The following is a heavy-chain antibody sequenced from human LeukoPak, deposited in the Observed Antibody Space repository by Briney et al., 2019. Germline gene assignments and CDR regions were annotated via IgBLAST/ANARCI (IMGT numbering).Heavy chain of an antibody. J-gene: IGHJ6*03. CDR3: ARDYCSSTSCYSVYYYYYMDV. V-gene: IGHV3-30-3*01. CDR1: GFTFSSYA. CDR2: ISYDGSTK. D-gene: IGHD2-2*01. Sequence: HPRGSLRLSCAASGFTFSSYAMHWVRQAPGKGLEWVAVISYDGSTKYYADSVKGRFTISRDNSKNTLYLQMNSLRAEDTAVYYCARDYCSSTSCYSVYYYYYMDVWGKGTTVTVSS.